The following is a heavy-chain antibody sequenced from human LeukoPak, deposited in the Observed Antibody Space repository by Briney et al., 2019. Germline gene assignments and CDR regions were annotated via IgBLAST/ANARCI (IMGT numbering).Heavy chain of an antibody. CDR2: IIPIFGTA. CDR1: GGTFSSYA. V-gene: IGHV1-69*13. D-gene: IGHD5-18*01. J-gene: IGHJ4*02. Sequence: SVKVSCKASGGTFSSYAISWVRQAPGQGLEWMGGIIPIFGTANYAQKFRGRVTITADESTSTAYMELSSLRSEDTAVYYCARANYGYPYYFDYWGQGTLVTVSS. CDR3: ARANYGYPYYFDY.